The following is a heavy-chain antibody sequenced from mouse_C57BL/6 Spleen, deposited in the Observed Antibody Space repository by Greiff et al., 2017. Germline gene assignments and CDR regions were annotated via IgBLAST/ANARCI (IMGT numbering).Heavy chain of an antibody. V-gene: IGHV8-12*01. CDR2: IYWDDDK. CDR3: ARREGDGSSYDGYFDV. D-gene: IGHD1-1*01. Sequence: VMLVESGPGILQSSQTLSLTCSFSGFSLSTSGMGVSWIRQPSGKGLEWLAHIYWDDDKRYNPSLKSRLTISKDTSRNQVFLKITSVDTADTATYYCARREGDGSSYDGYFDVWGTGTTVTVSS. J-gene: IGHJ1*03. CDR1: GFSLSTSGMG.